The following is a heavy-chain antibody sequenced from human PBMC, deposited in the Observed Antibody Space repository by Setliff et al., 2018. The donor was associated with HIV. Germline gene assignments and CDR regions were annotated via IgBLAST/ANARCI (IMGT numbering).Heavy chain of an antibody. CDR3: ARGNFGAAIRLQAFDL. Sequence: GGSLRLSCAASGLIFSSYWMSWVRQAPGKGLEWVANIKQDGSEKYYVDSVKGRFTISRDNAKNSLYLQTNSLRAEDTAVYYCARGNFGAAIRLQAFDLWGRGTKVTVSS. CDR2: IKQDGSEK. V-gene: IGHV3-7*03. CDR1: GLIFSSYW. J-gene: IGHJ3*01. D-gene: IGHD3-3*01.